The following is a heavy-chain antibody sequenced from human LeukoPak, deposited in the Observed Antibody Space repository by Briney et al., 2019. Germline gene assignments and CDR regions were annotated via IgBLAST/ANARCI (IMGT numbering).Heavy chain of an antibody. CDR1: GFTFSSYE. J-gene: IGHJ3*01. D-gene: IGHD2-21*01. Sequence: GGSLRLSCAASGFTFSSYEMNWVRQAPGKGLEWVSYISSSGSTIYYADSVKGRFTISRDNTKNSLYLQMYSLTTEDTAFYYCAKDGRQGAYDVWGQGTLVTVS. CDR3: AKDGRQGAYDV. V-gene: IGHV3-48*03. CDR2: ISSSGSTI.